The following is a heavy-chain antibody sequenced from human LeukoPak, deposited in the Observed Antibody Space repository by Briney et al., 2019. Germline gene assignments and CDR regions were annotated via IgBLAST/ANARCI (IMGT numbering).Heavy chain of an antibody. V-gene: IGHV5-51*01. D-gene: IGHD3-10*01. Sequence: GESLKISCKGSGYSFTSYWIGWVRQMPGKGLEWMGIIYPDDSDTRYSPSFQGQVTISADKSISTAYLQWSSLKASDTAMYYWARRGGGYYYDSGFMDVWGKGTTVTISS. CDR3: ARRGGGYYYDSGFMDV. CDR2: IYPDDSDT. CDR1: GYSFTSYW. J-gene: IGHJ6*03.